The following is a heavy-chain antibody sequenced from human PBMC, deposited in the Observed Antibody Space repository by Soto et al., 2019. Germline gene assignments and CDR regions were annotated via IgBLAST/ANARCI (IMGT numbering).Heavy chain of an antibody. V-gene: IGHV1-69*13. Sequence: SVKVSCKASGGTFSSYAISWVRQAPGQGLEWMGGIIPIFGTANYAQKFQGRVTITADESTSTAYMELSSLRSEDTAVYYCARGPRNYYYYYGMDVWGQGTTVTVSS. CDR2: IIPIFGTA. CDR1: GGTFSSYA. J-gene: IGHJ6*02. CDR3: ARGPRNYYYYYGMDV.